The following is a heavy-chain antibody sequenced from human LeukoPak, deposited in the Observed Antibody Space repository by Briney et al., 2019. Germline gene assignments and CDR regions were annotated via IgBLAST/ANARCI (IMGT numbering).Heavy chain of an antibody. CDR3: IKGSRNSVWYGTFDD. J-gene: IGHJ4*02. CDR2: ISWNSGRI. CDR1: GFRFDDYA. D-gene: IGHD6-19*01. Sequence: GRSLRLSCAASGFRFDDYAMHWVRQAPGKGLEWVSGISWNSGRIDNADSVKGRFTISRDNAKNSLYLQMNSLRVEDTALYYCIKGSRNSVWYGTFDDWGQGTLVTVSS. V-gene: IGHV3-9*01.